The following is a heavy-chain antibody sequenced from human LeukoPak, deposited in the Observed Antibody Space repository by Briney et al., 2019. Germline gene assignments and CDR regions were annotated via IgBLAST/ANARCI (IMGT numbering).Heavy chain of an antibody. V-gene: IGHV3-23*01. Sequence: GGTLRLSCVASGFTFRSYGMSWVRQGPGKGLEWVSSITNSGEYTYYPDPVKGRFTISRDNSKNTLVLQLNSLRAEDTAVYYCAKDPTDFDSSGQTYFDYWGQGTLVTVSS. CDR2: ITNSGEYT. D-gene: IGHD3-22*01. CDR3: AKDPTDFDSSGQTYFDY. CDR1: GFTFRSYG. J-gene: IGHJ4*02.